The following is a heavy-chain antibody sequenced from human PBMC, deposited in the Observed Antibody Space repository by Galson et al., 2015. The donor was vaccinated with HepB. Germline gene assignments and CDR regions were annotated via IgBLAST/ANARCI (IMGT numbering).Heavy chain of an antibody. Sequence: SVKVSCKASGYTFTSYGISWVRQAPGQGLEWMGWISAYNGNTNYAQKLQGRVTMTTDTSTSTAYMELRSLRSDDTAVYYCARVVVVTVYTPKYYGMDVWGQGTTVTVSS. J-gene: IGHJ6*02. CDR2: ISAYNGNT. CDR1: GYTFTSYG. CDR3: ARVVVVTVYTPKYYGMDV. V-gene: IGHV1-18*01. D-gene: IGHD2-21*02.